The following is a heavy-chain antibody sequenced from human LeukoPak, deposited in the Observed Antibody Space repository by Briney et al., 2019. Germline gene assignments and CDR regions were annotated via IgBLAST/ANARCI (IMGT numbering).Heavy chain of an antibody. CDR1: GDSVSSNSAA. CDR3: ARSRLELGATDCSFDY. CDR2: TYYRSKWYN. D-gene: IGHD1-26*01. V-gene: IGHV6-1*01. Sequence: SQTLSLTCAISGDSVSSNSAAWNWIRQSPSRGLEWLGRTYYRSKWYNDYAVSVKSRITINPDTSKNQFSLQLSSLTAADTAVYYCARSRLELGATDCSFDYWGQGILVTVSS. J-gene: IGHJ4*02.